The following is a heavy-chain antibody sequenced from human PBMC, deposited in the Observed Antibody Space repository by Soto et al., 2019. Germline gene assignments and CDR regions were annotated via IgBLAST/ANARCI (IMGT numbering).Heavy chain of an antibody. CDR2: IGAGSTP. CDR3: TRHSGNHQAGRNFDS. J-gene: IGHJ4*02. CDR1: GFTFSSHA. V-gene: IGHV3-23*01. Sequence: EVQLLESGGGLVQPGGSLRLSCAASGFTFSSHAMSWVRRAPGKGLEWVSAIGAGSTPYYADSVKGRFTISRDNSQNTLYLQMNSLGAEDTAVYYCTRHSGNHQAGRNFDSWGQGTLVTVSS. D-gene: IGHD1-26*01.